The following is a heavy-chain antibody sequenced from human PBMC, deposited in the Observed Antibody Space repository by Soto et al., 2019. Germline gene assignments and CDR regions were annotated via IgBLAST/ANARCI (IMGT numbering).Heavy chain of an antibody. Sequence: ASVEVCCKASGYTFTSYGISWVRQSHGQEHERMGWIRAYNGNTNYAQKLQGRVTMTTDTSTSTSYMELRSLRSDDTAVYNCARGGYYDFWSDPRVGMDVWGKGTTVTVSS. CDR3: ARGGYYDFWSDPRVGMDV. V-gene: IGHV1-18*01. CDR1: GYTFTSYG. D-gene: IGHD3-3*01. J-gene: IGHJ6*03. CDR2: IRAYNGNT.